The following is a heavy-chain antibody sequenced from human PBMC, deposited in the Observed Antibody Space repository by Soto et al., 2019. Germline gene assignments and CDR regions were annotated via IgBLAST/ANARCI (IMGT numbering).Heavy chain of an antibody. CDR2: INHSGST. CDR1: GGSFSGYY. J-gene: IGHJ5*02. V-gene: IGHV4-34*01. Sequence: SETLSLTCAVYGGSFSGYYWSWIRQPPGKGLEWIGEINHSGSTNYNPSLKSRVTISVDTSKNQFSLKLSSVTAADTAVYYCARGRDSSSIFDPWGQGPLGTASS. D-gene: IGHD6-13*01. CDR3: ARGRDSSSIFDP.